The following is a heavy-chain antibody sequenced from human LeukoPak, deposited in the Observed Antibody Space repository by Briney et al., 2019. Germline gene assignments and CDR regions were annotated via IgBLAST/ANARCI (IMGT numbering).Heavy chain of an antibody. CDR2: ISGSGGST. CDR3: AKVLQQWLALKVYYYYGMDV. CDR1: GFTFSSYA. D-gene: IGHD6-19*01. Sequence: PGGSLRLSCAASGFTFSSYAMSWVRQAPGKGLEWVSAISGSGGSTYYADSVKGRFTISRDNSKNTLYLQMNSLRAEDTAVYYCAKVLQQWLALKVYYYYGMDVWGQGTTVTVSS. J-gene: IGHJ6*02. V-gene: IGHV3-23*01.